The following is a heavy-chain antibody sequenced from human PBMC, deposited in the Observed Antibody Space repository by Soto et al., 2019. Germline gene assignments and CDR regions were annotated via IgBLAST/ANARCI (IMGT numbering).Heavy chain of an antibody. CDR3: TRDGGGRYYGGFDN. CDR1: GFDFSTYW. V-gene: IGHV3-74*01. J-gene: IGHJ4*02. Sequence: GSLRLSCATSGFDFSTYWVHWVRQAPGKGVVWVSRINNEGTTTDYADSVKGRFTISRDNAKKTVYLEMTSLRADDTAVYYCTRDGGGRYYGGFDNWGQGTLVTVSS. D-gene: IGHD1-26*01. CDR2: INNEGTTT.